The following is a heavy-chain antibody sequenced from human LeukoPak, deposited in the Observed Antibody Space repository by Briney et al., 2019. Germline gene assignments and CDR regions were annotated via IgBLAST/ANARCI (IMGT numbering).Heavy chain of an antibody. CDR3: ASSPTVTEFDY. CDR1: GFTSSRHW. V-gene: IGHV3-74*01. CDR2: INSDGSST. J-gene: IGHJ4*02. D-gene: IGHD4-17*01. Sequence: GGSLRLSCAASGFTSSRHWMHWVRQVPGKGLVWVSRINSDGSSTSYADSVKGRFTISRDNAKNTLFLQINSLRAEDTAVYYCASSPTVTEFDYWGQGTLVTVSS.